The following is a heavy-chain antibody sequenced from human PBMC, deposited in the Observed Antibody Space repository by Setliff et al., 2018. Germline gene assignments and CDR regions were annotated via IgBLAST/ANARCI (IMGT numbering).Heavy chain of an antibody. D-gene: IGHD1-26*01. CDR2: IYIGGSD. CDR1: GGSISSYY. Sequence: SETLSLTCPLSGGSISSYYWGWIRQPAGKGLEWIGHIYIGGSDNYNPFLKSRVTMSIDTSKNQFSLKLSSVTAADTAVYYCARKGISALSGAFDMWGQGTMVTVSS. J-gene: IGHJ3*02. CDR3: ARKGISALSGAFDM. V-gene: IGHV4-4*07.